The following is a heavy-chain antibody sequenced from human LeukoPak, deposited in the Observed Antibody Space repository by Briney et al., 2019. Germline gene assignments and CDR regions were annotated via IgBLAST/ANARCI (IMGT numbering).Heavy chain of an antibody. Sequence: GASVKVSCKASGYTFTSFDINWVRQATGQGLEWMGWMNPNSGNTGYAQKFQGRVTMTRDTSTSTVYMELSSLRSEDTAVYYCARGVAGSVAGLDDYWGQGTLVTVSS. CDR2: MNPNSGNT. D-gene: IGHD6-19*01. CDR3: ARGVAGSVAGLDDY. CDR1: GYTFTSFD. V-gene: IGHV1-8*01. J-gene: IGHJ4*02.